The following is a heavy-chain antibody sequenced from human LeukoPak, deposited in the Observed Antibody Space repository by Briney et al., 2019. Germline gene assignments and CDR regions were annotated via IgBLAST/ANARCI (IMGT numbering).Heavy chain of an antibody. J-gene: IGHJ4*02. CDR1: GFTFSSYG. V-gene: IGHV3-30*18. Sequence: GGSLRLSCAASGFTFSSYGMHWVRQAPGKGLEWVAVISYDGSNKYYVDSVKGRFTISRDNSKNTLYLQMNSLRAEDTAVYYCAKGRGYSYGEGDYWGQGTLVTASS. CDR2: ISYDGSNK. D-gene: IGHD5-18*01. CDR3: AKGRGYSYGEGDY.